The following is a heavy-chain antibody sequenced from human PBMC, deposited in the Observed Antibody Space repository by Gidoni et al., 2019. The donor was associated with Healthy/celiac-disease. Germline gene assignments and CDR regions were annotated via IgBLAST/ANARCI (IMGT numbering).Heavy chain of an antibody. Sequence: QVHPQQWHAGRLKPSETLSLTCPVYAGSFSGYNWRWILQPTGKGLEWIGEINHSASTNYNPSLKSRVTISVDTSKNQFSLKLRSVTAAATAVYYCARERSAARPGFDYWGQGTLVTVSS. CDR1: AGSFSGYN. CDR2: INHSAST. V-gene: IGHV4-34*01. J-gene: IGHJ4*02. CDR3: ARERSAARPGFDY. D-gene: IGHD6-6*01.